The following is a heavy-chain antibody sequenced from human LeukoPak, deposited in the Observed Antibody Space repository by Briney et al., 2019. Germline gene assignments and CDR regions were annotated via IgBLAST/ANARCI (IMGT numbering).Heavy chain of an antibody. CDR1: GFTFSSYE. D-gene: IGHD4-23*01. CDR3: ARDFYGSSDY. V-gene: IGHV3-48*03. J-gene: IGHJ4*02. Sequence: GGSLRLSCAVSGFTFSSYEMNWVRQAPGKGLDWVSYISSSGSTIYYADSVKGRFTISRDNAKNSLYLQLNSLRAEDTAVYYCARDFYGSSDYWGQGTLVTVSS. CDR2: ISSSGSTI.